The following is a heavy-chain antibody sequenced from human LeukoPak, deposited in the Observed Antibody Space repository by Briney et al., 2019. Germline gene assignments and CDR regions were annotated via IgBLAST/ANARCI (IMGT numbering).Heavy chain of an antibody. CDR2: ISTYNGNT. Sequence: ASVKVSCKASGYTFTSNGITWVRQAPGQGLEWMGWISTYNGNTKYAQKLQGRVTMTTDTSTTTAYMELRGLRSDDTAVYYCARAEKPNWGNYYYYCMDVWGKGTTVTVSS. CDR3: ARAEKPNWGNYYYYCMDV. CDR1: GYTFTSNG. J-gene: IGHJ6*03. V-gene: IGHV1-18*01. D-gene: IGHD7-27*01.